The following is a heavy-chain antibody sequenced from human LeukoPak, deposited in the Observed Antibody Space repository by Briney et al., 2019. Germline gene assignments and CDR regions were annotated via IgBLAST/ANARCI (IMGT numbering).Heavy chain of an antibody. CDR1: GFTFSSYG. CDR2: IWYDGSNK. CDR3: AKDRAAVCTFYYFDY. V-gene: IGHV3-33*06. Sequence: PGRSLRLSCAASGFTFSSYGMHWVRQAPGKGLEWVAVIWYDGSNKYYADSVKGRFTISRDNSKDTLYLQMNSLRAEDTAVYYCAKDRAAVCTFYYFDYWGQGTLVTVSS. D-gene: IGHD6-13*01. J-gene: IGHJ4*02.